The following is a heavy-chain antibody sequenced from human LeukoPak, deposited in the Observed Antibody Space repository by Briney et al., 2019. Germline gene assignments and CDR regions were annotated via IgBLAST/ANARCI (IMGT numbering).Heavy chain of an antibody. CDR2: IYSSGST. V-gene: IGHV4-59*01. Sequence: PSETLSLTCTVSGGSLSSNYWNWIRQTPGKGLEWIGYIYSSGSTNYNPSLKSRVTISVDTSKNQFSLKLSSVTAADTAVYYCARGGSQMYDYWGQGTLVTVSS. D-gene: IGHD3-10*01. CDR3: ARGGSQMYDY. CDR1: GGSLSSNY. J-gene: IGHJ4*02.